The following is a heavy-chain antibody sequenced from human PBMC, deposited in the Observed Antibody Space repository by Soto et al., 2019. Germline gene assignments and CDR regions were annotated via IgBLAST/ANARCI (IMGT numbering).Heavy chain of an antibody. CDR3: VRRGSGHTFDY. V-gene: IGHV4-39*01. J-gene: IGHJ4*02. CDR2: IYDAGTT. D-gene: IGHD3-10*01. Sequence: QVQLQESGPGLVKPSETLSLTCAVSGASVSRIGFHWGWIRQPPGQGLEWIGSIYDAGTTFYNPSLKSRVTISADTSKNHFSLRLTSVTAADTAVYYCVRRGSGHTFDYWGQGTLVTVSS. CDR1: GASVSRIGFH.